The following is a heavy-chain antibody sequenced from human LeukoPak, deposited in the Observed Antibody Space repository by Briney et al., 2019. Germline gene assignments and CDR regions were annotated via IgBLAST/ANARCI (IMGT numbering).Heavy chain of an antibody. J-gene: IGHJ4*02. D-gene: IGHD4-23*01. CDR3: ARGWLAEATVVTPYNY. V-gene: IGHV1-24*01. CDR2: FDPEDGET. Sequence: GASVKVSCKVSGYTLTELSMHWVRQAPGKGLEWMGGFDPEDGETIYAQKFQGRVTMTEDTSTDTAYMELSSLRFEDTAVYYCARGWLAEATVVTPYNYWGQGTLVTVSS. CDR1: GYTLTELS.